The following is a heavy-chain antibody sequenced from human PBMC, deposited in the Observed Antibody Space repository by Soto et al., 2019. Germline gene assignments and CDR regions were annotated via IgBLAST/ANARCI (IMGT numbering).Heavy chain of an antibody. Sequence: PGGSLRLSCAASGFTFSSYGMHWVRQAPGKGLEWVAVIWYDGSNKYYADSVKGRFTISRDNSKNTLYLQMNSLRAEDTAVYYCAGGDVVRGVYYYYGMDVWGQGTTVTVSS. V-gene: IGHV3-33*01. J-gene: IGHJ6*02. D-gene: IGHD3-10*01. CDR1: GFTFSSYG. CDR2: IWYDGSNK. CDR3: AGGDVVRGVYYYYGMDV.